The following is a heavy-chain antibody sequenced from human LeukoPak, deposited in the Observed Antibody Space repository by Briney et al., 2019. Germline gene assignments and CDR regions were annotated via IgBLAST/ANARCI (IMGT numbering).Heavy chain of an antibody. D-gene: IGHD2-2*01. J-gene: IGHJ4*02. V-gene: IGHV3-43*02. CDR2: ISGEGGST. CDR1: GFTFDDYA. Sequence: GGSLRLSCAASGFTFDDYAMHWVRQAPGKGLEWVSLISGEGGSTYYADSVKGRFTISRDNAKNSLYLQMNSLRAEDTAVYYCARLQRVVPAAKVIAIPYYFDYWGQGTLVTVSS. CDR3: ARLQRVVPAAKVIAIPYYFDY.